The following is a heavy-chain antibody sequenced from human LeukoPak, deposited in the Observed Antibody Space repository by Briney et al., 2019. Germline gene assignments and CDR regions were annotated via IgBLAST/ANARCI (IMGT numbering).Heavy chain of an antibody. CDR2: ISGSGGST. Sequence: PGGSLRLSCAASGFTFSSYAMSWVRQAPGKGLEWVSAISGSGGSTYYADSVKGRFTISRDNAKNSLYLQMNSLRAEDTAVYYCARYLGGDREYNWFDPWGQGTLVTVSS. D-gene: IGHD3-16*01. CDR1: GFTFSSYA. CDR3: ARYLGGDREYNWFDP. V-gene: IGHV3-23*01. J-gene: IGHJ5*02.